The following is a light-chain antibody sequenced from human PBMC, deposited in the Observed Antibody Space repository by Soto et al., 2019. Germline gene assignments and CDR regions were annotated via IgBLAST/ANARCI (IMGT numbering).Light chain of an antibody. CDR1: SSDVGGYNY. CDR2: EVS. CDR3: SSFAGISTV. V-gene: IGLV2-8*01. Sequence: QSVLTQPASVSGSPGQSITISCTGTSSDVGGYNYVSWYQQHPGKAPKLVIYEVSKRPSGVPDRFSGPKSGNTASLTVSGLQAEDEADYYCSSFAGISTVFGTGTKVTVL. J-gene: IGLJ1*01.